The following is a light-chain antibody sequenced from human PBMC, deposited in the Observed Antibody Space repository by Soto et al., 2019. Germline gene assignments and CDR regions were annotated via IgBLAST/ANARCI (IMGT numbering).Light chain of an antibody. J-gene: IGKJ5*01. V-gene: IGKV3-15*01. Sequence: EIVMTQSPDTLSVSPGERATRSCRAGQGVTTNFAWYQQKSGQSPRLLIYDVSIRATGVPARFSGTGSETDFTLTISGLQSEDSAVYFCQQYNNWPYSFGQGTRLEIK. CDR1: QGVTTN. CDR3: QQYNNWPYS. CDR2: DVS.